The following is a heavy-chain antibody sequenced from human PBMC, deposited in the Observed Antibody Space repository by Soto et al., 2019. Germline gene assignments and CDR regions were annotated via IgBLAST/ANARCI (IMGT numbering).Heavy chain of an antibody. CDR2: IYYSGST. V-gene: IGHV4-39*01. CDR3: ARRPGYSYGYYYYGMDV. Sequence: SETLSLTRTVSGGSISSSSYYWGWVRPPPGKGLEWIGSIYYSGSTYYNPSLKSRVTISVDTSKNQFSLKLSSVTAADTAVYYCARRPGYSYGYYYYGMDVWGQGTTVTVSS. J-gene: IGHJ6*02. D-gene: IGHD5-18*01. CDR1: GGSISSSSYY.